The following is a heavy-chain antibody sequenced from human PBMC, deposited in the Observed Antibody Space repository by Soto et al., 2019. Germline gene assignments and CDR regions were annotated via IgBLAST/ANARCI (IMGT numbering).Heavy chain of an antibody. CDR3: ARVGYSLAQDLYYYYGMDV. CDR2: ISYDGSNK. V-gene: IGHV3-30-3*01. Sequence: GGSLRLSCAASGFTFSSYAMHWVRQAPGKGLEWVAVISYDGSNKYYADSVKGRFTISRDNSKNTLYLQMNSLRAEDTAVYYCARVGYSLAQDLYYYYGMDVWGQGTTVTVSS. J-gene: IGHJ6*02. D-gene: IGHD5-18*01. CDR1: GFTFSSYA.